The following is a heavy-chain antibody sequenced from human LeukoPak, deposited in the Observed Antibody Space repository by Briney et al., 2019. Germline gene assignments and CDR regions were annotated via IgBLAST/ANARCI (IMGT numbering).Heavy chain of an antibody. V-gene: IGHV6-1*01. Sequence: KTSQTLSLTCAISGDSVSNNTAAWHWIRQSPSRGLEWLGRTYYRSKWYNDYAVSVKSRITINPDKSKNQFSLHLSSVTPEDTAIYYCAKDGPGLGTVDYWGQGTLVTVSS. D-gene: IGHD3-10*01. J-gene: IGHJ4*02. CDR3: AKDGPGLGTVDY. CDR2: TYYRSKWYN. CDR1: GDSVSNNTAA.